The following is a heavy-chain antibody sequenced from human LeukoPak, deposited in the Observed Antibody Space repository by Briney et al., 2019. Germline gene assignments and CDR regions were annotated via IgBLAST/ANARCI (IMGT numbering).Heavy chain of an antibody. CDR1: GFTFSSYA. J-gene: IGHJ4*02. Sequence: GGSLRLSCAASGFTFSSYAMSWVRQAPGKGLEWVSVIYSGGSTYYADSVKGRFTISRDNSKNTLYLQMNSLRAEDTAVYYCARTEEGYFDYWGQGTLVTVSS. V-gene: IGHV3-53*01. CDR2: IYSGGST. CDR3: ARTEEGYFDY.